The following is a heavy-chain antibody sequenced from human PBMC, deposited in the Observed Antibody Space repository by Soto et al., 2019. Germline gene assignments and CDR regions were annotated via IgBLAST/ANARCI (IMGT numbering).Heavy chain of an antibody. CDR3: ARAPMDDYSNYYDGMDV. V-gene: IGHV4-34*01. J-gene: IGHJ6*02. D-gene: IGHD4-4*01. Sequence: QVQLQQWGAGLLKPSETLSLTCGVSGGSFRGYSWNWIRQSPEKGLEWIGEINYRGITSYNPSLRSRVTISLDTSTNRFSLTLTSVTAADTAIYYCARAPMDDYSNYYDGMDVWGQGTTITVS. CDR2: INYRGIT. CDR1: GGSFRGYS.